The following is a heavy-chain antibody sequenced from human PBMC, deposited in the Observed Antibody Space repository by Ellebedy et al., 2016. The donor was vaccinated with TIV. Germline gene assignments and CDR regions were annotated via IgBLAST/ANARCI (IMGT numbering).Heavy chain of an antibody. J-gene: IGHJ5*02. V-gene: IGHV3-30*17. CDR1: GVVFSTAI. Sequence: GESLKIPCAASGVVFSTAIMHWVRQTPGRGLEWVAVISFDGTGEQYAGSVRGRFKISRDNSKNMVLLEMNSLGAEDTALYFCAREGHTSGHCGDFEHWGPGTLVTVSS. D-gene: IGHD6-19*01. CDR2: ISFDGTGE. CDR3: AREGHTSGHCGDFEH.